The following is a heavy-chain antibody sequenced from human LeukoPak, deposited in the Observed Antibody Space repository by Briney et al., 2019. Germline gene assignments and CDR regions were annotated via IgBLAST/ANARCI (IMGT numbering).Heavy chain of an antibody. J-gene: IGHJ4*02. CDR2: ISSSGSTI. D-gene: IGHD7-27*01. V-gene: IGHV3-11*01. CDR1: GFTFSIYA. CDR3: ATEKQTGSYIEY. Sequence: GGSLRLSCAASGFTFSIYAMSWVRQAPGKGLEWVSCISSSGSTIYYADSVKGRFTISRDNAKNSLYLQMNSLRAEDTAVYFCATEKQTGSYIEYWGQGTLVTVSS.